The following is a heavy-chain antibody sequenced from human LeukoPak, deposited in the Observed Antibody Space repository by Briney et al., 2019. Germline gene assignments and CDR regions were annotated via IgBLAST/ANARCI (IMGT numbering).Heavy chain of an antibody. CDR3: ARGGGDFWSGYSPPYFDY. V-gene: IGHV1-69*13. J-gene: IGHJ4*02. CDR1: GGTFSSYA. D-gene: IGHD3-3*01. Sequence: GASVKVSCKASGGTFSSYAISWVRQAPGQGLEWMGGIIPIFGTANYAQKFQGRVTITADESTSTAYMELSSLRSEDTAVYYCARGGGDFWSGYSPPYFDYWGQGTLVTVSS. CDR2: IIPIFGTA.